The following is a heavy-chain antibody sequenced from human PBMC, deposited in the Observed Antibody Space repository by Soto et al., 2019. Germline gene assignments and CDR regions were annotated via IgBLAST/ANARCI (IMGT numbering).Heavy chain of an antibody. CDR3: ARGEVRTTFRH. V-gene: IGHV4-31*03. J-gene: IGHJ4*02. Sequence: QVQLQESGPGLVKPSQTLSLTCTVSGGSISSGGNYWSWIRQHPGKGLEWIGYIYDSGTTYYNPSLKSRVTISGDTSTNLLSLKLRSVTAADTAVYYCARGEVRTTFRHWGQGTLVTVSS. CDR2: IYDSGTT. D-gene: IGHD3-10*01. CDR1: GGSISSGGNY.